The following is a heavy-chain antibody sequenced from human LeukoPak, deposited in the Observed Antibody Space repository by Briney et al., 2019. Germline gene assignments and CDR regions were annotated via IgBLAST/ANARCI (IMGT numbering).Heavy chain of an antibody. CDR3: AGRGYAMAY. Sequence: PSQTLSLACSVSGGSISGPDYYWSWIRQPPGTALEWIGYSHHSGSTSYNPSLKSRITISVDTSMNQFSLKVTSMTAADTAVYYCAGRGYAMAYWGQGTLVTVSS. CDR1: GGSISGPDYY. CDR2: SHHSGST. V-gene: IGHV4-30-4*01. J-gene: IGHJ4*02. D-gene: IGHD5-12*01.